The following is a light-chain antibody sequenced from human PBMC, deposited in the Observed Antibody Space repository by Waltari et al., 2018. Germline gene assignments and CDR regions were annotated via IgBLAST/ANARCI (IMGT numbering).Light chain of an antibody. CDR2: NAS. CDR1: QDIINW. CDR3: QQYNSYSTT. J-gene: IGKJ4*02. V-gene: IGKV1-5*03. Sequence: IQMTQIPPPFSASVGDRLTIPCRASQDIINWVAWYQQKPAKAPKLLIFNASSLESGVPSRFSCSGSGTEFTLTISSLQPEDFATYYCQQYNSYSTTFGGGTKVEVK.